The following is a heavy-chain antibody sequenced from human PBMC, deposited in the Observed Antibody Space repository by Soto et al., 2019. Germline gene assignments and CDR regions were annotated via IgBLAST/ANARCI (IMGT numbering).Heavy chain of an antibody. CDR2: MQPSTGRT. D-gene: IGHD1-26*01. J-gene: IGHJ4*02. V-gene: IGHV1-8*01. CDR1: GYSFTSLD. CDR3: ARGVSAGVDY. Sequence: QVQLVQSGAEVREPGASVKVSCKASGYSFTSLDINWVRQTAGQGLEWMGWMQPSTGRTGYAQEFQGRVTMTRDTSIDTAYMELTTLISDDTGFYYCARGVSAGVDYWGQGTLVTVSS.